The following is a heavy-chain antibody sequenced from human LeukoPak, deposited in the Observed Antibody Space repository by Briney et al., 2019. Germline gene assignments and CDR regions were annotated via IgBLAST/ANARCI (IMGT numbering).Heavy chain of an antibody. J-gene: IGHJ4*02. CDR3: AKLQSVVIPAAMLGFDY. Sequence: GGSLRLSCAASGFTFNRYGMSWVRQAPGKGLEWVSGISASGANRYYADSVKGRFTISRDNSRDTLSVQINSLRAEDTAVYYCAKLQSVVIPAAMLGFDYWGQGILVTVSS. D-gene: IGHD2-2*01. CDR1: GFTFNRYG. CDR2: ISASGANR. V-gene: IGHV3-23*01.